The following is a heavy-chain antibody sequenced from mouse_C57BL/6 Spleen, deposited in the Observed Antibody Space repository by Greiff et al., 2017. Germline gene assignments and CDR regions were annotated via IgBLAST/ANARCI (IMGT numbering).Heavy chain of an antibody. D-gene: IGHD4-1*01. Sequence: QVQLQQSGPELVKPGASVKISCKASGYAFSSSWMNWVKQRPGKGLEWIGRIYPGDGDTNYNGKFKGKATLTADTSSSTAYMQLSSLTSEDSAVYFCAKQAGMYSFDYWGQGTTLTVSS. CDR2: IYPGDGDT. J-gene: IGHJ2*01. CDR1: GYAFSSSW. CDR3: AKQAGMYSFDY. V-gene: IGHV1-82*01.